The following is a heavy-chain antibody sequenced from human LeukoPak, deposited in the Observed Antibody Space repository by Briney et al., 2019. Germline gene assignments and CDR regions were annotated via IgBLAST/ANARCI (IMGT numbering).Heavy chain of an antibody. CDR2: IKQDGSEK. Sequence: GGSLRLSCVASGFTFSTYGMHWVRQAPGKGLEWVATIKQDGSEKYYVDSAKGRFTISRDNAKNSLYLQMNSLRAEDTAVYYCGRSMDFWGQGTTVTVSS. CDR1: GFTFSTYG. J-gene: IGHJ6*02. CDR3: GRSMDF. V-gene: IGHV3-7*01.